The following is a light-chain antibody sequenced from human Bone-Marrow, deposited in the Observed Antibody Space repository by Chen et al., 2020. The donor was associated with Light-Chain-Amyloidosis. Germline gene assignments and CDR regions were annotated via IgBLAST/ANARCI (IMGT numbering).Light chain of an antibody. V-gene: IGLV3-25*03. CDR1: DLPTKY. Sequence: SSELTQPPSVSVSPRHTARITCSGDDLPTKYAYWYQQKPGQAPVLVIHRDTERPSGISERFSGSSSGTTATLTISGVQAEDEADYHCQSADSSGTYEVIFGGGTKLTVL. CDR2: RDT. CDR3: QSADSSGTYEVI. J-gene: IGLJ2*01.